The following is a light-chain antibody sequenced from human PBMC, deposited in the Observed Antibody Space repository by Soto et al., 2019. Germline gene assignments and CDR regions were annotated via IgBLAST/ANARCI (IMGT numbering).Light chain of an antibody. J-gene: IGKJ5*01. CDR2: GAS. Sequence: EILMTQSPDTLSVSPGESATLSRRASQRVYSNLAWYQQRPGQAPRLLIYGASTRATGVPARFSGRGSGTEFTLTIRSLQSEDFAVYYCQQYTNWPPNTFGQGTRLEMK. CDR1: QRVYSN. CDR3: QQYTNWPPNT. V-gene: IGKV3-15*01.